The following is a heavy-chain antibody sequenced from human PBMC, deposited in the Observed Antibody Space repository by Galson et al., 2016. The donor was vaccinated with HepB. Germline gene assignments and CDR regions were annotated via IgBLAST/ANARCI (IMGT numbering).Heavy chain of an antibody. CDR2: IIGSGGSP. V-gene: IGHV3-23*01. Sequence: SLRLSCAASGFTFSSYAMSWVRQAPGKGLEWVSVIIGSGGSPYYADSVKGRVTISRDNSKNTLYLQMNSLRAEDTAVYYCAKPRPLGSLGYYYYCIDVWGQGTTVTVSS. J-gene: IGHJ6*02. CDR3: AKPRPLGSLGYYYYCIDV. CDR1: GFTFSSYA. D-gene: IGHD3-16*01.